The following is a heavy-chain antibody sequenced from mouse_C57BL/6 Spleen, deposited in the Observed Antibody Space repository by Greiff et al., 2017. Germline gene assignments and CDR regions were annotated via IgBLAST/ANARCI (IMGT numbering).Heavy chain of an antibody. CDR2: IDPNSGGT. Sequence: VQLQQSGAELVRPGASVKLSCKASGYTFTDYYINWVKQRPGRGLEWIGRIDPNSGGTKYNEKFKSKATLTVDKPSSTAYMQLSSLTSEDSAVYYCARGDYDDPFAYWGQGTPVTVSA. J-gene: IGHJ3*01. CDR3: ARGDYDDPFAY. CDR1: GYTFTDYY. D-gene: IGHD1-1*01. V-gene: IGHV1-72*01.